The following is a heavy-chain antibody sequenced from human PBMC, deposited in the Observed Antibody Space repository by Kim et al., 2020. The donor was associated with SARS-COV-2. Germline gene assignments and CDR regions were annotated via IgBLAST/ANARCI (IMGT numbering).Heavy chain of an antibody. CDR2: ISGSGGST. V-gene: IGHV3-23*01. J-gene: IGHJ2*01. CDR3: ASRGEYCSGGSCYLDYWYFDL. CDR1: GFTFSSYA. Sequence: GGSLRLSCAASGFTFSSYAMSWVRQAPGKGLEWVSAISGSGGSTYYADSVKGRFTISRDNSKNTLYLQMNSLRAEDTAVYYCASRGEYCSGGSCYLDYWYFDLWGRGTLVTVSS. D-gene: IGHD2-15*01.